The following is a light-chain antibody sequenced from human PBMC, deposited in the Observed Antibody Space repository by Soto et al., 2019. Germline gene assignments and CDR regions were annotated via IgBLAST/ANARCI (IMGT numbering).Light chain of an antibody. V-gene: IGKV1-5*01. CDR1: QSIASW. CDR3: QQSYDTVAIT. J-gene: IGKJ5*01. CDR2: DAS. Sequence: DIQMTQSPSTLSASVGDRVTITCRASQSIASWLAWYQQRPGKPPKLLIYDASSLQSGVPSKFSGGGSGTEFTLTISGLQPEDFATYYCQQSYDTVAITFGQGTRLEI.